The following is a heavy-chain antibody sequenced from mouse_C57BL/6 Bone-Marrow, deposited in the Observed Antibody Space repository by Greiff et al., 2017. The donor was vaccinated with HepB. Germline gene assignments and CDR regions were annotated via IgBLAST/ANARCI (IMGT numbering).Heavy chain of an antibody. Sequence: EVQGVESGGGLVQPKGSLKLSCAASGFSFNTYAMNWVRQAPGKGLEWVARIRSKSNNYATYYADSVEDRFTISRDDSESMLYLQMNNLKTEDTAMYYCVRHEGYGTGFDYWGQGTTLTVSS. V-gene: IGHV10-1*01. CDR1: GFSFNTYA. J-gene: IGHJ2*01. CDR3: VRHEGYGTGFDY. CDR2: IRSKSNNYAT. D-gene: IGHD1-1*01.